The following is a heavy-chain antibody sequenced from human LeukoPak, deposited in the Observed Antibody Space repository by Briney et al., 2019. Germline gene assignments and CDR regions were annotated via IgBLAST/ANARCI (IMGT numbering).Heavy chain of an antibody. CDR2: ISGTGDST. D-gene: IGHD2-15*01. CDR3: ARVLRYCSGGNCYSGGLGYMDV. J-gene: IGHJ6*03. CDR1: GFTFSNYG. Sequence: LTGGSLRLSCAASGFTFSNYGMSWVRQAPGKGLEWVSAISGTGDSTYYADSVKGRFTISRDNAKNSLFLQMNSLRAEDTAVYYCARVLRYCSGGNCYSGGLGYMDVWGKGTTVTISS. V-gene: IGHV3-23*01.